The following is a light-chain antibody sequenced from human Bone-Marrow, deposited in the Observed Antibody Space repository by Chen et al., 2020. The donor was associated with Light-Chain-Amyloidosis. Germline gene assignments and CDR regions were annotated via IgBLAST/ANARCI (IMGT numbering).Light chain of an antibody. V-gene: IGLV3-21*02. CDR2: DDS. Sequence: SYVLTQPSSVSGAPGQTGTSACGGNNIGSTSVHWYQQTPGQAPPLVVYDDSDRPSGIPEPLAGCNSGNTATLTISRVEARDEADYYVQVWERSSDRPVFGGGPKLTVL. CDR1: NIGSTS. J-gene: IGLJ3*02. CDR3: QVWERSSDRPV.